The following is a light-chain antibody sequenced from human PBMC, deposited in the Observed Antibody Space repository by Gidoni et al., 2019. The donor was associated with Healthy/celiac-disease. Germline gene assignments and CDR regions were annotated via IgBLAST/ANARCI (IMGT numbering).Light chain of an antibody. CDR1: QSVLYSSNHKNY. CDR3: QQSSSTWT. Sequence: DIVMTQSADYLAVYLDDRATINCNSSQSVLYSSNHKNYLAWYKQKPGQPPKLLIYLTSTRESVVPDRFSRIGSGTDFTLTISSLQAEDVAVYDCQQSSSTWTFGQGTKVEIK. J-gene: IGKJ1*01. CDR2: LTS. V-gene: IGKV4-1*01.